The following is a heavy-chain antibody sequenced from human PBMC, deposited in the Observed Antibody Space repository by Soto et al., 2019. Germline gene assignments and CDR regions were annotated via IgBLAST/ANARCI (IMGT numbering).Heavy chain of an antibody. CDR3: ATWHEREHAFDV. CDR1: GLTISGKKY. V-gene: IGHV3-53*01. D-gene: IGHD1-1*01. CDR2: LYDVDGS. J-gene: IGHJ3*01. Sequence: QLVESGGGLIQPGESLRLSCAAFGLTISGKKYVAWVRQAPGKGLEWVSALYDVDGSFYADSVTGRFTTSSDSSKTTVYLQMNYLRPDDTAVYYCATWHEREHAFDVWGQGTTVTISS.